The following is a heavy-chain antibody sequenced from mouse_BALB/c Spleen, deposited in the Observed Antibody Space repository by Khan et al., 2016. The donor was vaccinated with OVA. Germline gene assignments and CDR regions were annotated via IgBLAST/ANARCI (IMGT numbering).Heavy chain of an antibody. V-gene: IGHV5-6-4*01. D-gene: IGHD1-1*01. CDR3: TRRRGYYGTNHYFDY. CDR1: GFSFSSYS. J-gene: IGHJ2*01. CDR2: ISSGGTYT. Sequence: EVELVESGGGLVRPGGSLKLSCAASGFSFSSYSMSWVRQTPEKRLDWVATISSGGTYTYYPDSVKGRFTISRDNAKNTLYLQMSSLNSEETAMFYCTRRRGYYGTNHYFDYWGQGTTLTVSS.